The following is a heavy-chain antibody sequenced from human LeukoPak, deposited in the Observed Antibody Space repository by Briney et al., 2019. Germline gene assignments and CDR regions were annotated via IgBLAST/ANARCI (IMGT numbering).Heavy chain of an antibody. D-gene: IGHD6-13*01. J-gene: IGHJ4*02. V-gene: IGHV1-8*01. Sequence: ASVKVSRKASGYTFTSYDINWVRQATGQGLEWMGWMNPNSGNTGYAQKSQGRVAMTRNTSISTAYMELSSLRSEDTAVYYCARGSIAAAGTGARWGQGTLVTVSS. CDR1: GYTFTSYD. CDR3: ARGSIAAAGTGAR. CDR2: MNPNSGNT.